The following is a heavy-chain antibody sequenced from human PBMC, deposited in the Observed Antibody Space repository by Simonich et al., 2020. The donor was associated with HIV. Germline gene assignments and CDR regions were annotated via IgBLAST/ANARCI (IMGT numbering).Heavy chain of an antibody. Sequence: QVQLQQWGAGLLKPSETLSLTCAVYGGSFSGYYWSWIRQPPGKGREWFGEINHSGSTNYNPSLKSRVTISVDTSKNQFSLKLSSVTAADTAVYYCARGFYQRLYYFDYWGQGTLVTVSS. J-gene: IGHJ4*02. V-gene: IGHV4-34*01. CDR3: ARGFYQRLYYFDY. CDR1: GGSFSGYY. CDR2: INHSGST. D-gene: IGHD2-2*01.